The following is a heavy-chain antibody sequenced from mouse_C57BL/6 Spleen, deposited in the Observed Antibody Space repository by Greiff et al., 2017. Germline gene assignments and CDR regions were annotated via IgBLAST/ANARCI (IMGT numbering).Heavy chain of an antibody. CDR3: ARGTTVPYAMDY. D-gene: IGHD2-12*01. Sequence: VQLQQSVAELVRPGASVKLSCTASGFYIKNTYMHWVKQRPAQGLEWIGRIDPANGNTKYAPKFQGKATLTADTTSNTAYLQRRSLTSTDTAIDYCARGTTVPYAMDYWGQGTSVTVSS. CDR1: GFYIKNTY. CDR2: IDPANGNT. V-gene: IGHV14-3*01. J-gene: IGHJ4*01.